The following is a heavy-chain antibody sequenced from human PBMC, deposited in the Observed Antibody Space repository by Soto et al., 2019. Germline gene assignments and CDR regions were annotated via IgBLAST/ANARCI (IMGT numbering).Heavy chain of an antibody. CDR2: IYIGGGT. CDR1: GFAVGSNY. Sequence: EVQLVESGGGLVRPGGSVRLSCAASGFAVGSNYMSWVRQAPGKGLEWVSLIYIGGGTHYEDSVKGRFTTSRDNSKNTLYLQMNSLRAEDTAVYHCTRGFCNSSSCYANWFDPWGQGTLVTVSS. D-gene: IGHD2-2*01. J-gene: IGHJ5*02. V-gene: IGHV3-66*01. CDR3: TRGFCNSSSCYANWFDP.